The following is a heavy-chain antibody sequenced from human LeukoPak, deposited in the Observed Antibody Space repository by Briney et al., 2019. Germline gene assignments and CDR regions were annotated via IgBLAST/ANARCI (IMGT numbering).Heavy chain of an antibody. D-gene: IGHD6-19*01. J-gene: IGHJ4*02. CDR3: ASLAVAGLSEGY. Sequence: SETLSLTCAVYGGSFSGYYWSWIRQPPGKGLEWIGEINHSGSTNYNPSLKSRVTISVDTSKNQFSLKLSSVTAADTAVYYCASLAVAGLSEGYWGQGTLVIVSP. CDR2: INHSGST. V-gene: IGHV4-34*01. CDR1: GGSFSGYY.